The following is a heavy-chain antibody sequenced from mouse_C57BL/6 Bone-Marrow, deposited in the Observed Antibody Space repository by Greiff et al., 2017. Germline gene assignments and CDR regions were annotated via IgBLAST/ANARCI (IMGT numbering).Heavy chain of an antibody. J-gene: IGHJ4*01. D-gene: IGHD2-4*01. CDR2: ISSGGSYT. CDR1: GFTFSSYG. V-gene: IGHV5-6*02. CDR3: ARQGDYDGDAMDY. Sequence: DVMLVESGGDLVKPGGSLKLSCAASGFTFSSYGMSWVRQTPDKRLEWVATISSGGSYTYYPDSVKGRFTISRDNAKNTLYLQMSSLKSEDTAMDYCARQGDYDGDAMDYWGQGTSVTVSS.